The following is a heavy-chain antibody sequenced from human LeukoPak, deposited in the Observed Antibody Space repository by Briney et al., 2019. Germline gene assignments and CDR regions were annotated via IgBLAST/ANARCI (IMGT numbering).Heavy chain of an antibody. CDR2: ISYDGSNK. J-gene: IGHJ6*02. Sequence: GGSLRLSCAASGFTFSSYGMHWVRQAPGKELEWVAVISYDGSNKYYADSVKGRFTISRDNSKNTLYLQMNSLRAEDTAVYYCAKDLGYCSSTSCYNQFGMDVWGQGTTVTVSS. CDR1: GFTFSSYG. D-gene: IGHD2-2*01. CDR3: AKDLGYCSSTSCYNQFGMDV. V-gene: IGHV3-30*18.